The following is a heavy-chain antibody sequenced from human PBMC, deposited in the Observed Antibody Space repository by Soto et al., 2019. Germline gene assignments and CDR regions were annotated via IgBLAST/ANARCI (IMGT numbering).Heavy chain of an antibody. J-gene: IGHJ4*02. CDR2: ISSNGGST. CDR3: VEDLPVSVYAPIWGYYFDY. V-gene: IGHV3-64D*08. D-gene: IGHD2-8*01. Sequence: PGGSLRLSCSASGFTFSSYAMHWVRQAPGKGLEYVSAISSNGGSTYYADSVKGRFTISRDNSKNTLYLQMSSLRAEDTAVYYCVEDLPVSVYAPIWGYYFDYWGQGTLVTVSS. CDR1: GFTFSSYA.